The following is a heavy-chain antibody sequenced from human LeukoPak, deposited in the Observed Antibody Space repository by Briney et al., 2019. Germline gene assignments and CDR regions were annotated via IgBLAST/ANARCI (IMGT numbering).Heavy chain of an antibody. D-gene: IGHD6-13*01. J-gene: IGHJ4*02. Sequence: GGSLRLSCAASGFTFSSYGMHWVRQAPGKGLEWVAFIRYDGSKKYYADSVKGRFTISRDNSKNTLYLQMNSLRAEDTAVYYCAKGGGTGYSSSWYSNWGQGTLVTVSS. CDR2: IRYDGSKK. V-gene: IGHV3-30*02. CDR3: AKGGGTGYSSSWYSN. CDR1: GFTFSSYG.